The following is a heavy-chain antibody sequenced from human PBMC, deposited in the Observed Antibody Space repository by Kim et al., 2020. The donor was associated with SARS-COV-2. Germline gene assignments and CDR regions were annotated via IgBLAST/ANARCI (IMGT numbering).Heavy chain of an antibody. CDR3: ARDRVVRGTTYYYYYGMDV. Sequence: SETLSLTCTVSGYSISSGYYWGWIRQPPGKGLEWIGSIYHSGSTYYNPSLKSRVTISVDTSKNQFSLKLSSVTAADTAVYYCARDRVVRGTTYYYYYGMDVWGQGTTVTVSS. CDR1: GYSISSGYY. D-gene: IGHD3-10*01. V-gene: IGHV4-38-2*02. CDR2: IYHSGST. J-gene: IGHJ6*02.